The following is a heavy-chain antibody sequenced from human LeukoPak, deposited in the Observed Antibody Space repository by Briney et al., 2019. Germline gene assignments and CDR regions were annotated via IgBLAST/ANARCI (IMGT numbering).Heavy chain of an antibody. D-gene: IGHD6-6*01. V-gene: IGHV4-38-2*02. CDR3: ARVRAARRGDCEF. Sequence: MSSETLSLTCTVSGYSISSGYYWGWIRQPPGKGLEWIGSIYHSGMSFYNTSFKSRVTISVDTSKNPFSLKLSSASAASTAVYYSARVRAARRGDCEFWGEGTLVTVSS. J-gene: IGHJ4*02. CDR2: IYHSGMS. CDR1: GYSISSGYY.